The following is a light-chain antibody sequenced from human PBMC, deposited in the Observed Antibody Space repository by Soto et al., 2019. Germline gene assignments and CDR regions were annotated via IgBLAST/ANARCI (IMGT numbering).Light chain of an antibody. CDR3: QQYGSSPWT. CDR2: GAS. CDR1: QSVSSSF. V-gene: IGKV3-20*01. J-gene: IGKJ1*01. Sequence: EIVLTQSPGTLSLSPGERATLSCRASQSVSSSFLAWYQQKPGQAPRLLIYGASSRATGIPDGFSGSGSGTDFTLTISGLEPEDFAVYYCQQYGSSPWTFGKGTKVEIK.